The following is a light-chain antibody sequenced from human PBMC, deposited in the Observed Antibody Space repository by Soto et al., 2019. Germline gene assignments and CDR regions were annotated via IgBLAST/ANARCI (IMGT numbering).Light chain of an antibody. J-gene: IGKJ4*01. Sequence: DIQMTQSPSSLSASLGDRATIACRASQAIRSYVAWYQQKAGQAPKRLIYNASSLQSGVPSRFSGSGSETELSLTIRALQPEDFETYYCQQLSRYPLTFGGGTKVDIK. CDR3: QQLSRYPLT. CDR1: QAIRSY. CDR2: NAS. V-gene: IGKV1-17*01.